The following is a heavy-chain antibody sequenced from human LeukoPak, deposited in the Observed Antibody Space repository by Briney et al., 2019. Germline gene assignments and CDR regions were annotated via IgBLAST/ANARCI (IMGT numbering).Heavy chain of an antibody. J-gene: IGHJ4*02. D-gene: IGHD2-15*01. V-gene: IGHV3-30-3*02. Sequence: GGSLRLSCAASGFTFSSYAMHWVRQAPGKGLEWVAVISYDGSNKYYADSVKGRFTISRDNSKNTLYLQMNSLRAEDTAVYYCAKSDCSGGSCQYYFDYWGQGTLVTVSS. CDR2: ISYDGSNK. CDR1: GFTFSSYA. CDR3: AKSDCSGGSCQYYFDY.